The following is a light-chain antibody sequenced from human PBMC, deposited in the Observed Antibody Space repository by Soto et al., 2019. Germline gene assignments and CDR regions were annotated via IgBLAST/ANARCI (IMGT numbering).Light chain of an antibody. V-gene: IGKV1-39*01. Sequence: DIQITQSPSSLSASVGDRGAITCRASQSISTYLNWYQQKPGKAPKLLIYAASTLQSGVPSRFSGSGSGTDFTLTMSSLQPEDFAIFFCQQTYNTPQTFGQGTKVDIK. J-gene: IGKJ1*01. CDR2: AAS. CDR1: QSISTY. CDR3: QQTYNTPQT.